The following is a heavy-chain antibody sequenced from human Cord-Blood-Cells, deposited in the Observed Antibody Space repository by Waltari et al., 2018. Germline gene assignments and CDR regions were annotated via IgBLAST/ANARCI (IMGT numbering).Heavy chain of an antibody. J-gene: IGHJ4*02. CDR1: GYTFTSYY. D-gene: IGHD3-3*01. V-gene: IGHV1-46*01. Sequence: QVQLVQSGAEVKTPAASVKVSCKASGYTFTSYYMSCVRHARRQGLEWMGIINPSGWSTMYAQKFQGRVAMTRDTSTSTVYMELSSLRSEDTAVYYCARGGYYDFWSGYLYYFDYWGQGTLVTVSS. CDR3: ARGGYYDFWSGYLYYFDY. CDR2: INPSGWST.